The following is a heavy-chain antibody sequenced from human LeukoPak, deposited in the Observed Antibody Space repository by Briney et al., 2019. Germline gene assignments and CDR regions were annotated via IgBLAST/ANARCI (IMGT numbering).Heavy chain of an antibody. Sequence: GGSLRLSCAASGFTFSSYDMHWVRQATGKGLEWVSAIGTAGDPYYPGSVKGRFTISRENAENSLYLQMNSLRAGDTAVYYCARGEYYGSGSYYLFDYWGQGTLVTVSS. CDR3: ARGEYYGSGSYYLFDY. CDR1: GFTFSSYD. V-gene: IGHV3-13*05. D-gene: IGHD3-10*01. CDR2: IGTAGDP. J-gene: IGHJ4*02.